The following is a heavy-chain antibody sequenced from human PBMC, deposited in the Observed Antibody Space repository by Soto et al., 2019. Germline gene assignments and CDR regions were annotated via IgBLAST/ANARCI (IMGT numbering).Heavy chain of an antibody. Sequence: SSETLSLTCTVSGGSTSSSNWWSWVRQPPGKGLEWIGEIYHSGSTNYNPSLKSRVTISVDTSKNQFSLKLSSVTAADTAVYYCARGTQGGAFDIWGQGTMVT. CDR3: ARGTQGGAFDI. J-gene: IGHJ3*02. D-gene: IGHD3-16*01. V-gene: IGHV4-4*02. CDR1: GGSTSSSNW. CDR2: IYHSGST.